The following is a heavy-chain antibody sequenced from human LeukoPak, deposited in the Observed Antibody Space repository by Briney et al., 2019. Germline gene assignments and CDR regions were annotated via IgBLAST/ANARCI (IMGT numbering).Heavy chain of an antibody. J-gene: IGHJ4*02. CDR2: TIPIFGTA. CDR3: ARGEWLRLSVVGGFDY. Sequence: SVTLSCNASGGTFSSYAISWVRQAPGQGLDWSGGTIPIFGTANYAQKFQGRVTITADESTSTAYMELSSLRSEDTAVYYCARGEWLRLSVVGGFDYWDQGTLVTVSS. CDR1: GGTFSSYA. D-gene: IGHD5-12*01. V-gene: IGHV1-69*01.